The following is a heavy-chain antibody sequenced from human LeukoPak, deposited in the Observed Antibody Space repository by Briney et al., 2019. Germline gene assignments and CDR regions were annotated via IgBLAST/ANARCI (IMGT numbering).Heavy chain of an antibody. Sequence: QAGGSPRLSCAASGFTFSSYAMHCVRQAPGKGLEWVAVISYDGSNKYYADSVKGRFTISRDNSKNTLYLQMNSLRAEDTAVYYCARGSGDWFDPWGQGTLVTVSS. CDR1: GFTFSSYA. CDR2: ISYDGSNK. CDR3: ARGSGDWFDP. J-gene: IGHJ5*02. V-gene: IGHV3-30-3*01. D-gene: IGHD3-10*01.